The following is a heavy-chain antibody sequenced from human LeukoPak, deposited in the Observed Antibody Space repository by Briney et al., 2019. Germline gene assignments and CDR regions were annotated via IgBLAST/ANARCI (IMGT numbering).Heavy chain of an antibody. CDR2: ISGSGGST. J-gene: IGHJ4*02. D-gene: IGHD1-26*01. Sequence: GGSLRLSCAASGFTFSSYAMSWVRQAPGKGLEWVSAISGSGGSTYYADSVKSRFTISRDNSKNTLFLHMNSLRAEDTAVYYCARAIVGATGFDYWGQGTLVTVSS. CDR3: ARAIVGATGFDY. V-gene: IGHV3-23*01. CDR1: GFTFSSYA.